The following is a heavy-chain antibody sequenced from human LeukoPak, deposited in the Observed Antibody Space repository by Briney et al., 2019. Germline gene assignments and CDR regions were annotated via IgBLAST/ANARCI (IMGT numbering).Heavy chain of an antibody. CDR3: AGHYGSGSYAWFDP. CDR2: IFYSENT. Sequence: SETLSLTCTVSGGSFSSSTYYWGWIRQPPGKGLEWIGSIFYSENTYYNPSLKSRVTISVDTSKNQFSLKLSSVTAADTAAYYCAGHYGSGSYAWFDPWGQGTLVAVSS. J-gene: IGHJ5*02. V-gene: IGHV4-39*07. CDR1: GGSFSSSTYY. D-gene: IGHD3-10*01.